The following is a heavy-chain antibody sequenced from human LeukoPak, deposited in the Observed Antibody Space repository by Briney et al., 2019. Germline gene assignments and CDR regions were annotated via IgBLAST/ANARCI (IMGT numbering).Heavy chain of an antibody. J-gene: IGHJ6*02. V-gene: IGHV4-34*01. D-gene: IGHD2-2*01. CDR3: ARCSSTSCHNYGMDV. Sequence: SETLSLTCAVYGGSFSGYYWSWIRQPPGKGLEWIGEINHSGSTNYNPSLKSRVTISVDTSKNQFSLKLSSVTAADTAVYYCARCSSTSCHNYGMDVCGPGTTVTVSS. CDR2: INHSGST. CDR1: GGSFSGYY.